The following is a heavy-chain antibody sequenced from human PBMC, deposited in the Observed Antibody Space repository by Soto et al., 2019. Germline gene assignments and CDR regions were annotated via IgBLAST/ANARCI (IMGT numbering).Heavy chain of an antibody. Sequence: SGPTLVNPTQTLTLTCTFSGFSLSTSGMCVSWIRQPPGKALEWLARIDWDDDKYYSTSLKTRLTISKDTSKNQVVLTMTNMDPVDTATYYCARDYGDYDEAYYYGMDVWGQGTTVTVSS. CDR1: GFSLSTSGMC. CDR3: ARDYGDYDEAYYYGMDV. J-gene: IGHJ6*02. V-gene: IGHV2-70*11. CDR2: IDWDDDK. D-gene: IGHD4-17*01.